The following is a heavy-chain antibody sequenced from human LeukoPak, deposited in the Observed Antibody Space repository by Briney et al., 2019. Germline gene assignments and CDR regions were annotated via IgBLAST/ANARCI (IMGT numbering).Heavy chain of an antibody. J-gene: IGHJ4*02. CDR2: IKQDGSKK. CDR3: ARIIFGVVIAPYFDY. CDR1: GFSFSSYW. D-gene: IGHD3-3*02. V-gene: IGHV3-7*01. Sequence: GGSLRLSCAASGFSFSSYWMSWVRQAPGKGLEWVAHIKQDGSKKYYVDSVKGRFTISRDNAKNSLYLQMNSLRADDTAVYYCARIIFGVVIAPYFDYWGQGTLVTVSS.